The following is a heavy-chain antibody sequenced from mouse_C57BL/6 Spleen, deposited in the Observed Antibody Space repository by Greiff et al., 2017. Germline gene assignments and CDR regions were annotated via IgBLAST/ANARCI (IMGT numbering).Heavy chain of an antibody. Sequence: VQLQQPGAELVKPGASVKVSCKASGYTFTSYWMHWVKQRPGQGLEWIGRIHPSDSDTNYNQKFKGKATLTVDKSSSTAYMQLSSLTSEDSAVYYCATEGAYYSNYGFFDYWGQGTTLTVSS. J-gene: IGHJ2*01. CDR3: ATEGAYYSNYGFFDY. V-gene: IGHV1-74*01. CDR1: GYTFTSYW. D-gene: IGHD2-5*01. CDR2: IHPSDSDT.